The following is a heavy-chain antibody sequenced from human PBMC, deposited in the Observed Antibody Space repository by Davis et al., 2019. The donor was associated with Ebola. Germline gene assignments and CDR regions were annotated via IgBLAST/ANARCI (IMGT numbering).Heavy chain of an antibody. CDR3: ARVWDSGYDSSYFDY. Sequence: PGGSLRLSCAASGFTFSSYWMHWVRQAPGKGLVWVSRINSDGSSTSYADSVKGRFTISRDNAKNTLYLQMNSLRSEDTAVYYCARVWDSGYDSSYFDYWGQGTLVTVSS. CDR1: GFTFSSYW. J-gene: IGHJ4*02. V-gene: IGHV3-74*01. D-gene: IGHD5-12*01. CDR2: INSDGSST.